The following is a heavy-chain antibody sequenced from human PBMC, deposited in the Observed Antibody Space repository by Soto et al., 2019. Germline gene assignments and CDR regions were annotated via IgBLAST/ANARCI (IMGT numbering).Heavy chain of an antibody. Sequence: LRLSCAASGFTFSSYAMSWVRQAPGKGLEWVSAITSSRGSTYYADSVKGRFTISRDNSKNTLYLQMNSLRADDTAVYYCAKDHVGSGGITNFDYWGQGTLVTVS. V-gene: IGHV3-23*01. J-gene: IGHJ4*02. CDR3: AKDHVGSGGITNFDY. D-gene: IGHD3-10*01. CDR2: ITSSRGST. CDR1: GFTFSSYA.